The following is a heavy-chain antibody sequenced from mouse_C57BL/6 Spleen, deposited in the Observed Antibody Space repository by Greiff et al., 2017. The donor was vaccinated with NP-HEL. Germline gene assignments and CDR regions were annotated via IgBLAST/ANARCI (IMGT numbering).Heavy chain of an antibody. J-gene: IGHJ3*01. CDR1: GFTFSDYG. Sequence: EVQGVESGGGLVKPGGSLKLSCAASGFTFSDYGMHWVRQAPEKGLEWVAYISSGSSTIYYADTVKGRFTISRDNDKNTLFLQMTSLRSEDTAMYYCARPGGMAWFAYWGQGTLVTVSA. V-gene: IGHV5-17*01. CDR2: ISSGSSTI. D-gene: IGHD2-10*02. CDR3: ARPGGMAWFAY.